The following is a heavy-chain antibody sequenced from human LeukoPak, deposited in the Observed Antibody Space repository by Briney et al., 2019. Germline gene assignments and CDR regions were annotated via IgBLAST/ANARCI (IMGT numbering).Heavy chain of an antibody. Sequence: ASVKVSCKASGYTFTSYVLHWVRQAPGQRREWMGCINAGNGNTKYSQEFQGRVTITRDTSASTVYMELSSLRSEDMAVYYCARGAKFRSYGSGTYYTSLPFDPWGQGTLVTVPS. V-gene: IGHV1-3*03. J-gene: IGHJ5*02. CDR1: GYTFTSYV. D-gene: IGHD3-10*01. CDR3: ARGAKFRSYGSGTYYTSLPFDP. CDR2: INAGNGNT.